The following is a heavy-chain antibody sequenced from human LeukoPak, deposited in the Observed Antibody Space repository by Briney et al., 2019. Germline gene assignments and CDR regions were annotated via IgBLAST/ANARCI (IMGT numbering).Heavy chain of an antibody. J-gene: IGHJ6*02. V-gene: IGHV3-74*01. CDR3: APGGIPPNYYYGMDV. Sequence: GGSLRLSCAASGNYWMHWVRQAPGKGLVWVSHINSDGSWTSYADSVKGRFTISRDNAKNSLYLQMNSLRAEDTAVYYCAPGGIPPNYYYGMDVWGQGTTVTVSS. D-gene: IGHD1-14*01. CDR2: INSDGSWT. CDR1: GNYW.